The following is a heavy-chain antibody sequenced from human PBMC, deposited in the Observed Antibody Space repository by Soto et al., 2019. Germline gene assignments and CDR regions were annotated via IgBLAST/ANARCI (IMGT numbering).Heavy chain of an antibody. J-gene: IGHJ6*02. D-gene: IGHD5-18*01. CDR3: AGSMVTSDYYYGMDV. V-gene: IGHV3-21*01. CDR1: GFTFSSYS. CDR2: ISSSSSYI. Sequence: EVQLVESGGGLVKPGGSLRLSCAASGFTFSSYSMNWVRQAPGKGLEWVSSISSSSSYIYYADSVKGRFTISRDNAKNSLYLQMNSLRAEDTAVYYCAGSMVTSDYYYGMDVWGQGTTVTVSS.